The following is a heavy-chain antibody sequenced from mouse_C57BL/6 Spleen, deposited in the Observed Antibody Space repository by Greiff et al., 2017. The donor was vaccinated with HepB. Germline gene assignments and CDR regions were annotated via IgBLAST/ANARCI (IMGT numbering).Heavy chain of an antibody. CDR1: GFTFSSYT. Sequence: EVKLVESGGGLVKPGGSLKLSCAASGFTFSSYTMSWVRQTPEKRLEWVATISGGGGNTYYPDSVKGRFTISRDKAKNTLYLQMSSLRSEDTALYYCARPYYSNHYAMDYWGQGTSVTVSS. CDR3: ARPYYSNHYAMDY. CDR2: ISGGGGNT. V-gene: IGHV5-9*01. D-gene: IGHD2-5*01. J-gene: IGHJ4*01.